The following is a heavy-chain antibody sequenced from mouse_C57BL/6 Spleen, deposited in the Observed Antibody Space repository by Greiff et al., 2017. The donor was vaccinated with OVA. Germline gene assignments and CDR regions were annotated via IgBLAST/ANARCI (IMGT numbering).Heavy chain of an antibody. V-gene: IGHV5-17*01. D-gene: IGHD2-4*01. J-gene: IGHJ3*01. CDR1: GFTFSDYG. CDR2: ISSGSSTI. CDR3: ARTNYVGGPRFAD. Sequence: EVMLVESGGGLVKPGGSLKLSCAASGFTFSDYGMHWVRQAPEKGLEWVAYISSGSSTIYYAATVKGRFTISRNNAKNTLFLQMTSLRSEDTAMYYCARTNYVGGPRFADWGQGTLVTVSA.